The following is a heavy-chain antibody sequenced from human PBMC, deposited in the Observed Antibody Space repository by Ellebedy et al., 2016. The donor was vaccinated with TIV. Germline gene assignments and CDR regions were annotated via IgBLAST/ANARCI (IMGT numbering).Heavy chain of an antibody. CDR3: ARDPVDDYGDYEYYYYGMDV. Sequence: ASVKVSXXASGYTFTSYYMHWVRQAPGQGLEWMGIINPSGGSTSYAQKFQGRVTMTRDTSTSTVYMELSSLRSEDTAVYYCARDPVDDYGDYEYYYYGMDVWGQGTTVTVSS. V-gene: IGHV1-46*01. D-gene: IGHD4-17*01. CDR1: GYTFTSYY. CDR2: INPSGGST. J-gene: IGHJ6*02.